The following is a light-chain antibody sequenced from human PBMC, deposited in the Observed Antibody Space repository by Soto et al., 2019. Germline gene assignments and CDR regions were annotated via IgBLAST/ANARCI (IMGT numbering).Light chain of an antibody. Sequence: QSALTQPASVSGSLGQSITISCTGTGSDVGRYNYVSWYQQHPGKAPKVVIFEVSNRPSGVSTRFSGSKSGNMASLTISGLQAEDEADYYCSSYTATSLVVFGGGTKLTVL. V-gene: IGLV2-14*01. CDR2: EVS. J-gene: IGLJ2*01. CDR1: GSDVGRYNY. CDR3: SSYTATSLVV.